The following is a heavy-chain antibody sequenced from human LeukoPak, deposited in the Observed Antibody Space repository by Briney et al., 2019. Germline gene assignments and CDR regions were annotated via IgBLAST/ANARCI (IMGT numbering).Heavy chain of an antibody. V-gene: IGHV4-34*01. CDR3: ARDRYYYGSGSYSAQIDY. D-gene: IGHD3-10*01. J-gene: IGHJ4*02. Sequence: PSETLSLTCAVYGGSFSGYYWSWIRQPPGKGLEWIGEINHSGSTNYNPSLKSRVTISVDTSKNQFSLKLSSVTAADTAVYYCARDRYYYGSGSYSAQIDYWGQGTLVTVSS. CDR2: INHSGST. CDR1: GGSFSGYY.